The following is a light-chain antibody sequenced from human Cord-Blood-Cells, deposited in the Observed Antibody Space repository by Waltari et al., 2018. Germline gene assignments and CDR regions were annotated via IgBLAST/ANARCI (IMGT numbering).Light chain of an antibody. J-gene: IGKJ3*01. CDR2: GAS. Sequence: EIVMTQSPATLSVSPGERATLSCRASQSVSSNLAWYQQKPGQAPRLLIYGASTRATGLPARVSGSASRTEFTHTISSLQSEDFAVYYCQQYNNWPPLFTFGPGTKVDFK. CDR3: QQYNNWPPLFT. V-gene: IGKV3-15*01. CDR1: QSVSSN.